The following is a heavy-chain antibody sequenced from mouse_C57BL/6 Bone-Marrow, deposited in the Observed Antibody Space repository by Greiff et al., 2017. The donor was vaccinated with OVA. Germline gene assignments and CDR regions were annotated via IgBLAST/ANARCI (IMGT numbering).Heavy chain of an antibody. J-gene: IGHJ2*01. V-gene: IGHV5-6*01. CDR3: ARDSYFGY. CDR1: GFTFSSYG. CDR2: ISSGGSYT. Sequence: EVKLVESGGDLVKPGGSLKLSCAASGFTFSSYGMSWVRQTPDKRLEWVATISSGGSYTYYPDSVKGRFTISRDNAKNTLYLQMSSLKSEDTAMYYCARDSYFGYWGQGTTLTVSS.